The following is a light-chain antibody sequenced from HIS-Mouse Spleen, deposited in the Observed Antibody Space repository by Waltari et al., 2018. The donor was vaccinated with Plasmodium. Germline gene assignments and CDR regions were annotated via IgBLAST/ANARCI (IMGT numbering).Light chain of an antibody. V-gene: IGLV2-11*01. CDR3: CSYAGSYTLV. CDR2: DVS. J-gene: IGLJ2*01. Sequence: QSALTQPRSVSGSPGQSVTISCTGTSSDVGGYNYVSWYQQHPGKAPKLMIYDVSNRPSWVPDRFSGSKSGNPASLTISGLQAEDEADYYCCSYAGSYTLVVGGGTKLTVL. CDR1: SSDVGGYNY.